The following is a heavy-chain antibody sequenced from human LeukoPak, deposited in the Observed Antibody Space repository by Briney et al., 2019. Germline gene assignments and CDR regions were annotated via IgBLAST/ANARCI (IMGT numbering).Heavy chain of an antibody. J-gene: IGHJ4*02. CDR1: GFTVSGNS. CDR3: ARAIVRAEYYFDS. CDR2: IYSGGAT. D-gene: IGHD3-10*02. Sequence: GGSLTLSCTASGFTVSGNSMGWVRQAPGEGLECISFIYSGGATFHPDSVQGRFTISRDNSRNTLYLQMNSLRPEDTAVYHCARAIVRAEYYFDSWGQGTLVTVSS. V-gene: IGHV3-53*05.